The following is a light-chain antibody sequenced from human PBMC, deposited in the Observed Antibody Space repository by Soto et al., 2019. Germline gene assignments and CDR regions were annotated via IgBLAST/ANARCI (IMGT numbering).Light chain of an antibody. J-gene: IGKJ4*01. CDR2: GAS. CDR3: QQNYNLPPLT. V-gene: IGKV3D-7*01. Sequence: PGGRVALSFRASQSVSSSYLTWYQQKPGQAPRLLIYGASTRATSIPARFSGSGSGTDFTLTISSLQPEDFAVYYCQQNYNLPPLTFGGGTKVEIK. CDR1: QSVSSSY.